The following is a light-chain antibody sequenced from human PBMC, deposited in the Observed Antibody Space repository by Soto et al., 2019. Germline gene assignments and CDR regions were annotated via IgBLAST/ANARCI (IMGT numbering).Light chain of an antibody. CDR2: SNS. Sequence: QSVLIQPPSASGTPGQRVTISCSGSSSNIGSNTVNWCQQLAGTAPKLLIFSNSQRPSGVPDRFSGSKSGTSASLAIRGLQSEDEADYYCAAWDDSLNGYVFGTGTKVTVL. CDR3: AAWDDSLNGYV. CDR1: SSNIGSNT. V-gene: IGLV1-44*01. J-gene: IGLJ1*01.